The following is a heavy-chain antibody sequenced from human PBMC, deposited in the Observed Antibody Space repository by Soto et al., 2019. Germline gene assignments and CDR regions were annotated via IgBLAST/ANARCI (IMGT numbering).Heavy chain of an antibody. D-gene: IGHD1-26*01. CDR2: ISAYNGNT. Sequence: ASVKVSCKASGYTFTSYGISWVRQAPGQGLEWMGWISAYNGNTNYAQKLQGRVTMTEDTSTDTAYMELSSLRSEDTAVYYCATIYTVGATTFYFDPWGQGTLVTVSS. V-gene: IGHV1-18*01. J-gene: IGHJ4*02. CDR3: ATIYTVGATTFYFDP. CDR1: GYTFTSYG.